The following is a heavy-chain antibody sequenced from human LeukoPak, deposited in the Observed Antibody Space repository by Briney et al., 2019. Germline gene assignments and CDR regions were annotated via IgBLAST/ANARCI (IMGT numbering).Heavy chain of an antibody. J-gene: IGHJ5*02. V-gene: IGHV3-30-3*01. CDR3: AREGLYSSSWYARNWFDP. CDR2: ISYDGSNK. CDR1: GFTFSSYA. D-gene: IGHD6-13*01. Sequence: PGGSLRLSCAASGFTFSSYAMHWVRQAPGKGLEGVAVISYDGSNKYYADSVTGRFTISRDNSKNTLYLQMNSLRAEDTAVYYCAREGLYSSSWYARNWFDPWGQGTLVTVSS.